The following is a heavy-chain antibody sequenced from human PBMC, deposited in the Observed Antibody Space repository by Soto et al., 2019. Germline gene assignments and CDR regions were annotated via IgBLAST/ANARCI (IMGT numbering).Heavy chain of an antibody. Sequence: GSLRLSCAASGFTFSSYAMSWVRQAPGKGLEWVSAISGSGGSTYYADSVKGRFTISRDNSKNTLYLQMNSLRAEDTAVYYCAKDFPSGSSSWQPYNWFDPWGQGTLVTVSS. J-gene: IGHJ5*02. CDR3: AKDFPSGSSSWQPYNWFDP. CDR1: GFTFSSYA. V-gene: IGHV3-23*01. CDR2: ISGSGGST. D-gene: IGHD6-13*01.